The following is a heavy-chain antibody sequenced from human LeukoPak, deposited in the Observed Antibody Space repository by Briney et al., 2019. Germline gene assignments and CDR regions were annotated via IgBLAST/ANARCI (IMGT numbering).Heavy chain of an antibody. CDR2: MNPNSGNT. V-gene: IGHV1-8*01. J-gene: IGHJ4*02. CDR3: ARYGYSYGYETDY. D-gene: IGHD5-18*01. CDR1: GYTFTSYD. Sequence: ASVKVSCKASGYTFTSYDINWVRQATGQGLGWMGWMNPNSGNTGYAQKFQGRVTMTRNTSISTAYMELSSLRSEDTAVYYCARYGYSYGYETDYWGQGTLVTVSS.